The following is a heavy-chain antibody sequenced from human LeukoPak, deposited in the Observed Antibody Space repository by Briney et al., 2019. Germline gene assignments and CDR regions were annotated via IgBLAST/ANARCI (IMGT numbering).Heavy chain of an antibody. CDR1: GFTFTNYY. J-gene: IGHJ5*02. V-gene: IGHV1-46*01. CDR3: ARGSRLDP. Sequence: ASVKVSCKASGFTFTNYYMHWVRQAPGQGLEWMGIINPSGSSTSYAQKFQGRVTMTRDTSTSTAYMELSRLRSDDTAVYYCARGSRLDPWGQGTLVTVSS. CDR2: INPSGSST.